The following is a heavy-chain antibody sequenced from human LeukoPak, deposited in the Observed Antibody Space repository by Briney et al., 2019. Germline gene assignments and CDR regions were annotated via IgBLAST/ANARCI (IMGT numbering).Heavy chain of an antibody. CDR1: GFAFSTYW. D-gene: IGHD2/OR15-2a*01. CDR3: ARDRIEGGLDV. V-gene: IGHV3-74*01. CDR2: SNTDGSET. J-gene: IGHJ6*02. Sequence: PGGPLRLSCEASGFAFSTYWMHWVRQGPGKGLVWVSRSNTDGSETTYADSVKGRFIISKDNAKSTLYLQMNSLRPEDTAIYYCARDRIEGGLDVWGQGTAVTVSS.